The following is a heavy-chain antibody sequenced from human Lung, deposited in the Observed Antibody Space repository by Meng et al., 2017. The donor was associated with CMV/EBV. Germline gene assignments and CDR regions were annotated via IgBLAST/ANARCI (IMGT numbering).Heavy chain of an antibody. CDR3: VRDRIGWFDP. D-gene: IGHD2-15*01. V-gene: IGHV1-69*05. J-gene: IGHJ5*02. CDR1: GATFSNLA. Sequence: KVSCKASGATFSNLAISWVRQTPGQGLEWMGGIIPTFNTIKYAQKFQGRLTITTDRSTSTAYMDLSSLRSDDTAVYYCVRDRIGWFDPWGQGTLVTVSS. CDR2: IIPTFNTI.